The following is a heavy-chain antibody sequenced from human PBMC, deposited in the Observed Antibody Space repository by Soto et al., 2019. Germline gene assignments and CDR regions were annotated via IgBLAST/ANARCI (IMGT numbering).Heavy chain of an antibody. CDR3: ARDVINYEPFDY. CDR1: GFTFSSYG. Sequence: PGGSVRLSCAASGFTFSSYGMNWVRQAPGKGQEWVSYINNNRSTKYYVDSVKGRFTISRDNAKNSLYLQMNSLRAEDTAVYYCARDVINYEPFDYWGQGTLVTVSS. CDR2: INNNRSTK. J-gene: IGHJ4*02. D-gene: IGHD3-10*01. V-gene: IGHV3-48*04.